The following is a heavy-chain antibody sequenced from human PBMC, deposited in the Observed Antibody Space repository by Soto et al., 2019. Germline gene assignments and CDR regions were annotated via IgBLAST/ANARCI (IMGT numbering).Heavy chain of an antibody. CDR1: VWSFHGYY. J-gene: IGHJ4*02. V-gene: IGHV4-34*01. Sequence: GTLSLTFAVYVWSFHGYYWSWIRQPPGKGLEWIANIYYSGSTNYNPSLKSRVTISLDTSKNQFSLKLRSVTAADTAVYYCARREAGWYFDSWGQGTLVTVSS. D-gene: IGHD6-25*01. CDR3: ARREAGWYFDS. CDR2: IYYSGST.